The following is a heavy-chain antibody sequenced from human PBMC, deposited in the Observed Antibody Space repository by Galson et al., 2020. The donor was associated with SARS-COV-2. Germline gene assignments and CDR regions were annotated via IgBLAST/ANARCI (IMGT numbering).Heavy chain of an antibody. Sequence: SVKVSCKASGFTFTSSAVQWVRQARGQRLEWIGWIVVGSGNTNYAQKFQERVTITRDMSTSTAYMELSSLRSEDTAVYYCAAPYCGGGSCSDAFDIWGQGTMVTVSS. V-gene: IGHV1-58*01. D-gene: IGHD2-15*01. CDR1: GFTFTSSA. CDR2: IVVGSGNT. CDR3: AAPYCGGGSCSDAFDI. J-gene: IGHJ3*02.